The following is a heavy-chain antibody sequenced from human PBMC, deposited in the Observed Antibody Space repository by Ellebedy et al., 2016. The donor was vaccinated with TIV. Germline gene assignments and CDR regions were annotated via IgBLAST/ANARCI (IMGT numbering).Heavy chain of an antibody. CDR1: GFNFNTFF. CDR3: ARMDHRGSGWYFDY. V-gene: IGHV3-23*01. J-gene: IGHJ4*02. Sequence: GESLKISXTASGFNFNTFFMSWVRQAPGKGLEWVSTISAGSDTTRLADSVKGRFTISRDSSKNSLYLQMNSLRAEDTAVYYCARMDHRGSGWYFDYWGQGTLVTVSS. CDR2: ISAGSDTT. D-gene: IGHD6-19*01.